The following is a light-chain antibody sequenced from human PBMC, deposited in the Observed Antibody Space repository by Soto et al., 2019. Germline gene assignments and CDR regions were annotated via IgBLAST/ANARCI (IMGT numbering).Light chain of an antibody. V-gene: IGKV1-5*01. CDR3: QQYNRYWT. J-gene: IGKJ1*01. Sequence: DIQMTQSPSTLSASVGDRVTITCRASQSVLSWLAWYQQKPGKAPKLLIYDVSSLESGVPSRFSGSGSETEFTLTISSLFPDDFATYYCQQYNRYWTFGQGTKVDI. CDR1: QSVLSW. CDR2: DVS.